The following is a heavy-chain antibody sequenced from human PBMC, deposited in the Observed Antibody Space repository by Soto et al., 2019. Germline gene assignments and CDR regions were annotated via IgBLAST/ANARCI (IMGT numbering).Heavy chain of an antibody. CDR3: ASLGRHG. V-gene: IGHV3-7*01. D-gene: IGHD3-16*01. J-gene: IGHJ6*02. Sequence: GGSLRLSCAASGFTFSDSWMDWVRQAPGKGPEWVAKIKQDGSEKNYVDSVKGRFIISRDNAKNSLYLQMNSLRAEDTAVYYCASLGRHGWGQGTTVTVSS. CDR1: GFTFSDSW. CDR2: IKQDGSEK.